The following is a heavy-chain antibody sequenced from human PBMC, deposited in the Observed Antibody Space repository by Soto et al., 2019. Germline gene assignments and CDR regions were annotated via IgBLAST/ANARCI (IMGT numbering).Heavy chain of an antibody. J-gene: IGHJ6*02. Sequence: ASVKVSCMASGYTFTGYYMHWVRQAPGQGLEWMGWINPNSGGTNYAQKFQGRVTMTRDTSISTAYMELRRLRSDDTAVNYCARDGAVSRVDVYYYYYGFDVWGQGTTVTVS. V-gene: IGHV1-2*02. CDR3: ARDGAVSRVDVYYYYYGFDV. CDR2: INPNSGGT. CDR1: GYTFTGYY. D-gene: IGHD3-16*01.